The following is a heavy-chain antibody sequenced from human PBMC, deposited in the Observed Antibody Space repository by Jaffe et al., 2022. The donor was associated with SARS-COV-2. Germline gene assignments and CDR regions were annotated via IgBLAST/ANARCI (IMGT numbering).Heavy chain of an antibody. CDR3: ATAFALRYGEPGYYYGMDV. J-gene: IGHJ6*02. D-gene: IGHD4-17*01. V-gene: IGHV1-24*01. CDR1: EYTLTELS. CDR2: FDPEDAET. Sequence: QVQLVQSGAEVKKPGASVKVSCKVSEYTLTELSMHWVRQAPGKGLEWMGGFDPEDAETIYAQKFQGRVTMTEDTSTDTAYMELSSLRSEDTAVYYCATAFALRYGEPGYYYGMDVWGQGTTVTVSS.